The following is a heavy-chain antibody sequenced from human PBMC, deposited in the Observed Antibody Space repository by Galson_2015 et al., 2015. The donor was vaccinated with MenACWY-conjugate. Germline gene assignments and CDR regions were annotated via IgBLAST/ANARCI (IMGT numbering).Heavy chain of an antibody. J-gene: IGHJ4*02. CDR3: ARDKEVGATYLDY. V-gene: IGHV3-7*03. D-gene: IGHD1-26*01. CDR1: GFTFSNYW. Sequence: SLRLSCATSGFTFSNYWMSWVRQAPGKGLEWVANIKQDGSEKWYVDSVKGRFTISRDNAQNSLYLHMSSLRAEDTAVYYCARDKEVGATYLDYRGQGPLSPSRQ. CDR2: IKQDGSEK.